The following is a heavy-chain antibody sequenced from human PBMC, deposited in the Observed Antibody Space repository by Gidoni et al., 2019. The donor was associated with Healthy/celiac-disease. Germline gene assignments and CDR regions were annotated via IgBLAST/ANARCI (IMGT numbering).Heavy chain of an antibody. J-gene: IGHJ4*02. D-gene: IGHD2-21*02. CDR3: AKGVGWVVTAIGRVDY. Sequence: EVQLLESGGGLVQPGGSLRLSCAASGFTFSSYAMSWVRQAPGKGLEWVSAISGSGGSTYYADSVKGRFTISRDNSKNTLYLQMNSLRAEDTAVYYCAKGVGWVVTAIGRVDYWGQGTLVTVSS. CDR2: ISGSGGST. CDR1: GFTFSSYA. V-gene: IGHV3-23*01.